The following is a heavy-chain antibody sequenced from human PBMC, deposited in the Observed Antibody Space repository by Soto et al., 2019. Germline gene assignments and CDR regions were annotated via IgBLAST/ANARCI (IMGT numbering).Heavy chain of an antibody. CDR3: ARDSEDPYYYYGMDV. CDR1: GGSISSGGYY. Sequence: SETLSLTCTVSGGSISSGGYYWSWIRQHPGKGLEWIGYIYYSGSTYYNPSLKSRVTISVDTSKNQFSLKLSSVTAADTAVYYCARDSEDPYYYYGMDVWGQGTTVTVSS. CDR2: IYYSGST. V-gene: IGHV4-31*03. J-gene: IGHJ6*02.